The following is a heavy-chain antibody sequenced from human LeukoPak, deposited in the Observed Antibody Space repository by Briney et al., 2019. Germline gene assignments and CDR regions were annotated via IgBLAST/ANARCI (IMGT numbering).Heavy chain of an antibody. CDR1: SGSISSGSYY. D-gene: IGHD2-2*01. Sequence: SETLSLTCTVSSGSISSGSYYWSWIRQPAGKGLEWIGRIYSSGSTDYNPSLKSRVTISIDASKNQFSLRLSSVAAADTAVYFCARGLSSTRRESDYWGQGTLVTVSS. J-gene: IGHJ4*02. CDR2: IYSSGST. CDR3: ARGLSSTRRESDY. V-gene: IGHV4-61*10.